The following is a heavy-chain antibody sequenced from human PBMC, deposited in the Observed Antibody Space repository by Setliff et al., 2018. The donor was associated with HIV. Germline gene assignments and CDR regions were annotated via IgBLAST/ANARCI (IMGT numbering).Heavy chain of an antibody. CDR2: ISGRGTNT. CDR3: AKAGGGILYFYYMDV. D-gene: IGHD2-15*01. CDR1: GFTFSNFA. Sequence: PGGSLRLSCAASGFTFSNFAINWVRQAPGKGLEWVSTISGRGTNTYYADSVKGRFTISRDNSKNTLSLQLNSLTAEDSVVYYCAKAGGGILYFYYMDVWGKGTTVTVSS. V-gene: IGHV3-23*01. J-gene: IGHJ6*03.